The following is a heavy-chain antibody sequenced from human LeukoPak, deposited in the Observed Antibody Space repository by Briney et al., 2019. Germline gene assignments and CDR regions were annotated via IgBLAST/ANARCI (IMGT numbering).Heavy chain of an antibody. V-gene: IGHV5-51*01. J-gene: IGHJ4*02. CDR1: GYSFTNYW. CDR2: IYPGDSET. Sequence: GESLKISCKGSGYSFTNYWIGWVRQMPGKGLEWMGIIYPGDSETRYSLSFQGQVTISADKSISTAYLQWSSLKASDTAMYYCARRDYDILTGYYKHLFDYWGQGTLVTVSS. D-gene: IGHD3-9*01. CDR3: ARRDYDILTGYYKHLFDY.